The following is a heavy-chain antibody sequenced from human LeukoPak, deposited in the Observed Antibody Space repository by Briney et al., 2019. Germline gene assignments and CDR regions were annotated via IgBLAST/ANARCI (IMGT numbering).Heavy chain of an antibody. Sequence: SETLSLTCTVSGGSISSYYWSWLRQPPGKGLEWIGYIYYSGSTNYNPSLKSRVTISVDTSKNQFSLKLSSVTTADTAVYYCARGSEWYFDLWGRGTLVTVSS. CDR1: GGSISSYY. V-gene: IGHV4-59*01. J-gene: IGHJ2*01. CDR2: IYYSGST. CDR3: ARGSEWYFDL.